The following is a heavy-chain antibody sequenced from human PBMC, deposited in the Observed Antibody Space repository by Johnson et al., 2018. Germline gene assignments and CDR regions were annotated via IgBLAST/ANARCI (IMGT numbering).Heavy chain of an antibody. CDR2: MNPNSGNT. Sequence: QVQLVQSGAEVKKPVASVKVSCKASGYTFTSYDINWVRHAPGQGLEWMGWMNPNSGNTGYAQNFQGRVTMTRDTSISTAYMGLRSLKSEDTAVYYCARIGLGAGATMDNYGGQGTLVTVSS. CDR3: ARIGLGAGATMDNY. J-gene: IGHJ4*02. D-gene: IGHD1-26*01. CDR1: GYTFTSYD. V-gene: IGHV1-8*01.